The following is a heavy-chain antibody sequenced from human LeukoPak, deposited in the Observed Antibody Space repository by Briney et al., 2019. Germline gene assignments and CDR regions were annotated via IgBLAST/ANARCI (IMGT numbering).Heavy chain of an antibody. D-gene: IGHD3-9*01. Sequence: GGSLRLSCAASGFTFRSYWIHWVRQTPGKGLVWVSRINSDGSITDYADSVKGRFTISRDNAQNTLYLQLNSLRAEDTAVYYCVRGSNDSFGMDVWGQGTTVTVSS. CDR1: GFTFRSYW. J-gene: IGHJ6*02. CDR2: INSDGSIT. V-gene: IGHV3-74*01. CDR3: VRGSNDSFGMDV.